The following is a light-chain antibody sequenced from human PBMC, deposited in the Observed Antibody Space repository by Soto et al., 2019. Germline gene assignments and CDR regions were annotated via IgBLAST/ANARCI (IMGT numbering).Light chain of an antibody. CDR2: AAS. CDR3: QQTYSSPLT. Sequence: DIQMTQSPSSLSASVGDRVTITCRASQSISIYLNWFQQKSGKAPKHLIYAASSLQSGVPSRFSGSGSGTDFTLTISSLQPEDFAAYYCQQTYSSPLTFGGGTKVEIK. V-gene: IGKV1-39*01. J-gene: IGKJ4*01. CDR1: QSISIY.